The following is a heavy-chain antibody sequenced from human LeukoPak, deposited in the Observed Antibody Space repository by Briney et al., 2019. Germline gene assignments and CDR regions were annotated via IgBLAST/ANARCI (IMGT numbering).Heavy chain of an antibody. V-gene: IGHV4-59*01. CDR1: GGSISGYY. CDR2: IHYSGST. CDR3: ARIIAAAGRQDWFDP. Sequence: SETLSLTCTASGGSISGYYWSWIRQPPGKGLEWIGNIHYSGSTNYNPSLKSRVIISVDTSKNQFSLKLSSVTTADTAVYYCARIIAAAGRQDWFDPWGQGTLVTVSS. J-gene: IGHJ5*02. D-gene: IGHD6-13*01.